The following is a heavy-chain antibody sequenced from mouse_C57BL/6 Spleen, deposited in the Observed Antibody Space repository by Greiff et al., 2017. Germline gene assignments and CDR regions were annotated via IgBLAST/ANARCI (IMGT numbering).Heavy chain of an antibody. Sequence: LQESGAELARPGASVKLSCKASGYTFTSYGISWVKQRPGQGLEWIGEIYPRSGNTYYNEKFKGKATLTADKSSSTAYMELRSLTSEDSAVYVCARSQLTGGGFYAMEYWGQGASVTVAS. J-gene: IGHJ4*01. V-gene: IGHV1-81*01. D-gene: IGHD4-1*01. CDR3: ARSQLTGGGFYAMEY. CDR2: IYPRSGNT. CDR1: GYTFTSYG.